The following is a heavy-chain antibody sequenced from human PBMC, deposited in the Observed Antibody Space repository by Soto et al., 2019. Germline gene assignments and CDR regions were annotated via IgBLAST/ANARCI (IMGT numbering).Heavy chain of an antibody. CDR3: ATEARYSNRFDP. Sequence: QVQLQESGPGLVKPSQTLSLTCTVSGGSISSGGYYWSWIRQHPGKGLEWIGYIYHSGSAYYNPSLKSRVTISVDTSKNQFFLKLSSVTAADTAVYYCATEARYSNRFDPWGQGTLVTVSS. CDR1: GGSISSGGYY. CDR2: IYHSGSA. V-gene: IGHV4-31*03. D-gene: IGHD4-4*01. J-gene: IGHJ5*02.